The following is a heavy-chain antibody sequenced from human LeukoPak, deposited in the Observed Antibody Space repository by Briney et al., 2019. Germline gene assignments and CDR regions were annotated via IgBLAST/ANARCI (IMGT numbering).Heavy chain of an antibody. J-gene: IGHJ2*01. Sequence: PSETLSLTCAVYGGSFSGYYWSWIRQTPGKGLEWIAEINHSGSTNYNPSLKSRVTLSVDTSKNQFSPKLSSVTAADTAVYYCARGLDSSGYYYWYFDVWGRGTLVTVSS. V-gene: IGHV4-34*01. CDR3: ARGLDSSGYYYWYFDV. D-gene: IGHD3-22*01. CDR2: INHSGST. CDR1: GGSFSGYY.